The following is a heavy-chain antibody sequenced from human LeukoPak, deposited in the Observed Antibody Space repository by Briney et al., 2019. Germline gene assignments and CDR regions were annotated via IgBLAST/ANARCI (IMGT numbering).Heavy chain of an antibody. D-gene: IGHD1-1*01. V-gene: IGHV5-51*01. CDR1: GYGFSTNW. Sequence: GESLKISCKGSGYGFSTNWIGWVRQMPGKGPEWMGIIYPDDSHTRYSPSFEGQVTISADKSISTAYLQWSSLQASDTATYYCARPRWNERDYYFDYWGQGTLVTVSS. CDR3: ARPRWNERDYYFDY. J-gene: IGHJ4*02. CDR2: IYPDDSHT.